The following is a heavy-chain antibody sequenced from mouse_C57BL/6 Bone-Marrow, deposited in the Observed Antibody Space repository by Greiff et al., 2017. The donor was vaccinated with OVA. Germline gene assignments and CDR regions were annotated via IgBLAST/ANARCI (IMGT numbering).Heavy chain of an antibody. D-gene: IGHD1-1*01. CDR1: GFNIKNTY. Sequence: EVKLVESVAELVRPGASVKLSCTASGFNIKNTYMHWVKQRPEQGLEWIGRIDPANGNTKYAPKFQGKATITADTSSNTAYLQLSSLTSEDTAIYYCAPYYYGSSYVGYWGQGTTLTVSS. CDR3: APYYYGSSYVGY. V-gene: IGHV14-3*01. J-gene: IGHJ2*01. CDR2: IDPANGNT.